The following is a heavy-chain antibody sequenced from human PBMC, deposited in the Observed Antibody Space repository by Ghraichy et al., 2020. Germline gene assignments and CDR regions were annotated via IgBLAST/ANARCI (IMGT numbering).Heavy chain of an antibody. D-gene: IGHD3-10*01. CDR1: GFTFSDYY. V-gene: IGHV3-11*06. CDR3: ARVGSGSNIDY. J-gene: IGHJ4*02. Sequence: GGSLRLSCAASGFTFSDYYMSWIRQAPGKGLEWVSYISSSSSYTNYADSVKGRFTISRDNAKNSLYLQMNSLRAEDTAVYYCARVGSGSNIDYWGQGTLVTVSS. CDR2: ISSSSSYT.